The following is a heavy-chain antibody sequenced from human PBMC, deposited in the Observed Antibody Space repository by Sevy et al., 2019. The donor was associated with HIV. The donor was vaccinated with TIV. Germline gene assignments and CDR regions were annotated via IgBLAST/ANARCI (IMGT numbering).Heavy chain of an antibody. J-gene: IGHJ3*01. D-gene: IGHD2-21*01. CDR1: GDSMNSATYS. Sequence: SETLSLTCEVSGDSMNSATYSWSWIRQPPGGGLEWIGYVYFSGGIYYNPSLESRVTISVDRSRNDFSLKLTSATSADTAVYYCARAEAFGLLKNVFDLWGQGTTVTVSS. V-gene: IGHV4-30-2*01. CDR3: ARAEAFGLLKNVFDL. CDR2: VYFSGGI.